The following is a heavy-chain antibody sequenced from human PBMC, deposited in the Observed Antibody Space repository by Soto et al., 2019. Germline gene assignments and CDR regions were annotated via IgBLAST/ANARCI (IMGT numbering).Heavy chain of an antibody. J-gene: IGHJ4*02. Sequence: PSETLSLTCTVSGGSISSSRCHWGWIRQPPGKGLEWIAEINHSGSINYNPPLKSRATISVDKSTNQFSLRLTSVTAADTAFYYCARDYSPGYWGQGTLVTVSS. CDR1: GGSISSSRCH. D-gene: IGHD4-4*01. CDR2: INHSGSI. V-gene: IGHV4-39*07. CDR3: ARDYSPGY.